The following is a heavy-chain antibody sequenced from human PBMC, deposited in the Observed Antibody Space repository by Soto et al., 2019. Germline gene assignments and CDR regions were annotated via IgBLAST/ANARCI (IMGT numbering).Heavy chain of an antibody. CDR1: GFSLSTPGMR. D-gene: IGHD3-9*01. Sequence: SGPPLVNPTQTLTLTCTFSGFSLSTPGMRVSWIRQPPGKALEWLARIDWDDDTFYSPSLKTRLTISKDTSKNQVVLTVANMAPTDTAFLYCARVWIAIYFVSRGQGRLATVS. J-gene: IGHJ1*01. CDR3: ARVWIAIYFVS. V-gene: IGHV2-70*04. CDR2: IDWDDDT.